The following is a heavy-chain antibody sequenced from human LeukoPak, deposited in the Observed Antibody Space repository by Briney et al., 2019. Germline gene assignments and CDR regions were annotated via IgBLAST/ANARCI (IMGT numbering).Heavy chain of an antibody. CDR3: ARAQPLGSRYFDWLLAGDY. CDR2: ISAYNGNT. J-gene: IGHJ4*02. D-gene: IGHD3-9*01. V-gene: IGHV1-18*01. Sequence: GASVKVSCKASGYTFTSYGISWVRQAPGQGLEWMGWISAYNGNTNYAQKLQGRVTMTTDTSTSTAYMELRSLRSDDTAVYYCARAQPLGSRYFDWLLAGDYWGQGTLVTVSS. CDR1: GYTFTSYG.